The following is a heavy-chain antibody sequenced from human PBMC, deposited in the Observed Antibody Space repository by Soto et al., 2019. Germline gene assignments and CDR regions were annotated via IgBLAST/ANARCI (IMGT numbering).Heavy chain of an antibody. CDR1: GFTFSNAW. V-gene: IGHV3-15*01. J-gene: IGHJ6*02. CDR3: TTGIRTVTRYYYYYYGMDV. Sequence: PGGSLRLSCAASGFTFSNAWMSWVRQAPGKGLEWVGRIKSKTDGGTTDYAAPVKGRFTISRDDSKNTLYLQMNSLKTEDTAVYYCTTGIRTVTRYYYYYYGMDVWGQGTTGTVSS. D-gene: IGHD4-17*01. CDR2: IKSKTDGGTT.